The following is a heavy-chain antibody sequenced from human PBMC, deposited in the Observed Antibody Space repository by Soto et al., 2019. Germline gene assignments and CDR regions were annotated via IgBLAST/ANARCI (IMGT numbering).Heavy chain of an antibody. CDR3: ARDKGRQQLVRGDEFDY. D-gene: IGHD6-13*01. Sequence: QVQLVQSGAEVKKPGASVKVSCKASGYTFTSYGISWVRQAPGQGLEWMGWISAYNGNTNYAQKLQGRVTMTTDTSXSXXYMELRSLRSDDTAVYYCARDKGRQQLVRGDEFDYWGQGTLVTVSS. V-gene: IGHV1-18*01. CDR1: GYTFTSYG. J-gene: IGHJ4*02. CDR2: ISAYNGNT.